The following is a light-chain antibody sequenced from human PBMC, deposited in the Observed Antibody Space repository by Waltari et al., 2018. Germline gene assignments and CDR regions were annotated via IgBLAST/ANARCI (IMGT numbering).Light chain of an antibody. V-gene: IGKV4-1*01. CDR1: QKVFYNSNDKNY. J-gene: IGKJ2*01. Sequence: DIVLTQSPDSLAVSLGERATINCKSSQKVFYNSNDKNYLVWYQQKSGQPPKLLIYWASTRESGVPDRFSGSASGTEFTLTISNLQAEDVAVYYCQQSFTTPPTFGQGTKLEIK. CDR3: QQSFTTPPT. CDR2: WAS.